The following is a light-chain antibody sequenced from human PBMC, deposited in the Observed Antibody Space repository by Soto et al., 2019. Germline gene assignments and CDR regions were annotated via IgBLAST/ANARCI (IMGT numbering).Light chain of an antibody. J-gene: IGLJ2*01. CDR1: SSNIGNNF. V-gene: IGLV1-51*01. CDR3: ESWDSSLSAVL. Sequence: QSVLTQPPSVSAAPGQKVTISCSGNSSNIGNNFVSWYLQPPGTAPKVLIYDDHKQPSGIPDRFSGFKSGTSATLGITGLQTGDEADYYCESWDSSLSAVLFGGGTQLTVL. CDR2: DDH.